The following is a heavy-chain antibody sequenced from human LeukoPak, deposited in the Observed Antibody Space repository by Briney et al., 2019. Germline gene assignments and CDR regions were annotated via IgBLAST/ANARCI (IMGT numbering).Heavy chain of an antibody. CDR1: GYTFTNYV. Sequence: ASVKVSCKASGYTFTNYVMHWVRQAPGQRLEWMGWINAGNGNTMYSQKFQGRVTITRDTTATTGYMELSSLRSEDTAVYYCAREGDGGNSGGPYFDYWGQGTLVTVSS. CDR2: INAGNGNT. D-gene: IGHD4-23*01. V-gene: IGHV1-3*01. J-gene: IGHJ4*02. CDR3: AREGDGGNSGGPYFDY.